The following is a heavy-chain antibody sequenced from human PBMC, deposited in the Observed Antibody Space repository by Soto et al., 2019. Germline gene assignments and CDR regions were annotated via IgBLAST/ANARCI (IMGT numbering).Heavy chain of an antibody. CDR2: IYYSGST. Sequence: SETLSLTCTVSGGSISSGDYYWSWIRQPPGKGLEWIGYIYYSGSTYYNPSLKSRVTISVDTSKNHFSLKLSSVTAADTAVYYCATIKLGGNRLDYWGQGTLVTVSS. D-gene: IGHD1-20*01. CDR3: ATIKLGGNRLDY. V-gene: IGHV4-30-4*01. CDR1: GGSISSGDYY. J-gene: IGHJ4*02.